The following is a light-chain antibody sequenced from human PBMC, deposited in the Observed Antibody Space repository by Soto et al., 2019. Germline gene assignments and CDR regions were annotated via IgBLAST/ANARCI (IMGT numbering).Light chain of an antibody. CDR1: QTISSW. V-gene: IGKV1-5*03. J-gene: IGKJ1*01. CDR3: QRYNSYSEA. CDR2: KAP. Sequence: DITMTQSPSTLSGSVGDRVTITCRASQTISSWLAWYQQKPGKAPKLLIYKAPTLKSGVPSRFSGSGSGTEFTLPISSLRPDDFANYDGQRYNSYSEAFGQGTK.